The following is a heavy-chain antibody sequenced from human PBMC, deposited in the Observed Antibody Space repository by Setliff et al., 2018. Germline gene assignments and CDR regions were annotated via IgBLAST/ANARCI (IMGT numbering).Heavy chain of an antibody. D-gene: IGHD3-3*01. Sequence: SETLSLTCAVSGGSITSSHYYWGWARQPPEERLEWIAEFDHSGTTKYNPSLMGRVTISVDTSKNQFSLRLSSVIAADTAVYYCRFWSGYLKHDFWGQGTLVTVSS. CDR2: FDHSGTT. CDR1: GGSITSSHYY. V-gene: IGHV4-39*07. J-gene: IGHJ4*02. CDR3: RFWSGYLKHDF.